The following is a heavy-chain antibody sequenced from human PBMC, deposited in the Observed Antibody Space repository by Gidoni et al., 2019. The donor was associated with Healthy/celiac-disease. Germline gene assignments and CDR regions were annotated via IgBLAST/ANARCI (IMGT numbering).Heavy chain of an antibody. J-gene: IGHJ4*02. Sequence: EVQLLESGGGLVQPGGSLRLSCAASGFTFSSYAMSWVRQAPGKGLEGVSAISGSGGSTYFADSVKGRFTISRDNSKNTLYLQMNSLRAEDTAFYYCAKGESTVTTWYFDYWGQGTQVTVSS. CDR2: ISGSGGST. D-gene: IGHD4-17*01. CDR1: GFTFSSYA. CDR3: AKGESTVTTWYFDY. V-gene: IGHV3-23*01.